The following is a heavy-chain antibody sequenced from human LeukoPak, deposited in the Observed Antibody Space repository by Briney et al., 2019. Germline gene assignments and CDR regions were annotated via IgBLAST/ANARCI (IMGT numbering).Heavy chain of an antibody. CDR2: VSGGGEST. J-gene: IGHJ5*02. CDR3: AKGRGGNGPNWFVT. Sequence: EAGGSLRLSCAVSGFTFSDYVMNWVRRAPGKGLEWVSAVSGGGESTYYADSVKGRFTISRDNSKNTLSLQMNSLRVEDTAIYYCAKGRGGNGPNWFVTWGQGTLVTVSS. D-gene: IGHD2-8*01. CDR1: GFTFSDYV. V-gene: IGHV3-23*01.